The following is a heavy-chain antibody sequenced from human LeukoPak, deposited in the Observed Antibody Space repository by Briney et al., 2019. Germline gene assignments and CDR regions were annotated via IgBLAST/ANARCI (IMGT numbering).Heavy chain of an antibody. CDR2: ISAYNGNT. Sequence: ASVKVSCKASGYTFTSYGISWVRQATGQGLEWMGWISAYNGNTNYAQKLQGRVTTTTDTSTSTAYMELRSLRSDDTAVYYCARDRRRYCSSTSCYGDPGYFDYWGQGTLVTVSS. D-gene: IGHD2-2*01. CDR3: ARDRRRYCSSTSCYGDPGYFDY. CDR1: GYTFTSYG. J-gene: IGHJ4*02. V-gene: IGHV1-18*01.